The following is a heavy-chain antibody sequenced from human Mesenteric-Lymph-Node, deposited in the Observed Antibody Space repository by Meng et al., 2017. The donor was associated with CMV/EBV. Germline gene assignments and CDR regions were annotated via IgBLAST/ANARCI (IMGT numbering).Heavy chain of an antibody. D-gene: IGHD3-3*01. J-gene: IGHJ4*02. CDR2: ISWNSGSI. Sequence: SLKISCAASGFTFSSYSMNWVRQAPGKGLEWVSGISWNSGSIGYADSVKGRFTISRDNAKNSLYLQMNSLRAEDTALYYCAKDTAGDFWSGYYRSFDYWGQGTLVTVSS. V-gene: IGHV3-9*01. CDR3: AKDTAGDFWSGYYRSFDY. CDR1: GFTFSSYS.